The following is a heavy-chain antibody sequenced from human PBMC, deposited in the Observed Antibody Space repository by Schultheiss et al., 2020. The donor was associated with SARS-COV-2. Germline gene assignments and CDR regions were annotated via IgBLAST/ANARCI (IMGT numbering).Heavy chain of an antibody. V-gene: IGHV3-49*04. CDR3: TRDSVCDEWELFDY. CDR2: IRSKAYGGTT. Sequence: GGSLRLSCAVSGFTFSNYGMHWVRQAPGKGLEWVGFIRSKAYGGTTEYAASVKGRFTISRDDSKSIAYLQMNSLKTEDTAVYYCTRDSVCDEWELFDYWGQGTLVTVSS. CDR1: GFTFSNYG. J-gene: IGHJ4*02. D-gene: IGHD1-26*01.